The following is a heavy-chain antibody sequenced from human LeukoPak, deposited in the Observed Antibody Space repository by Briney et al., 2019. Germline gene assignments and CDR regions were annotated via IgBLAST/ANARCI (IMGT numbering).Heavy chain of an antibody. CDR2: IWYDGSNK. D-gene: IGHD6-13*01. CDR3: ARDGIAAAGTQAFDI. J-gene: IGHJ3*02. CDR1: GFTFSSYG. Sequence: GRPLRLSCAASGFTFSSYGMHWVRQAPGKGLEWVAVIWYDGSNKYYADSVKGRFTISRDNSKNTLYLQMNSLRAEDTAVYYCARDGIAAAGTQAFDIWGQGTMVTVSS. V-gene: IGHV3-33*01.